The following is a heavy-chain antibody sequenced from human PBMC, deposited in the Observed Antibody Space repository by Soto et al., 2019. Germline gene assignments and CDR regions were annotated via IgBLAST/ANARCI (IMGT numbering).Heavy chain of an antibody. Sequence: ASVKVSCKASGYTFTTYGISWVRQAPGQGLEWMGWISAYNGNTNYAQKLQGRVTMTTDTSTSTAYMELRSLRSEDTAVYYCARGYYYDSSGNLDYWGQGTLVTVSS. CDR1: GYTFTTYG. CDR2: ISAYNGNT. D-gene: IGHD3-22*01. V-gene: IGHV1-18*01. CDR3: ARGYYYDSSGNLDY. J-gene: IGHJ4*02.